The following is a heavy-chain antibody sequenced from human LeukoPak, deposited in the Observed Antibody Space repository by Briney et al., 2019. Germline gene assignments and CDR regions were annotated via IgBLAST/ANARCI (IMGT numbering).Heavy chain of an antibody. J-gene: IGHJ4*02. V-gene: IGHV3-7*01. CDR1: GFTFSSYW. CDR2: IKQDGRQK. CDR3: ARDRWGYSYGGD. D-gene: IGHD5-12*01. Sequence: GGSLRLSCAASGFTFSSYWMSWVRQAPGKGLEWVANIKQDGRQKYYVDSVKGRFTIFRDNAKNSLYLQMNSLRAEDTAVYYCARDRWGYSYGGDWGQGTQVTVSS.